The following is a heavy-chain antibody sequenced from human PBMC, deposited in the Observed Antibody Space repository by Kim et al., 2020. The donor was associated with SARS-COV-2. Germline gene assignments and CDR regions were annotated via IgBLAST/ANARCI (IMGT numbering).Heavy chain of an antibody. V-gene: IGHV3-23*01. CDR1: GFTFSSYA. Sequence: GGSLRLSCAASGFTFSSYAMSWVRQAPGKGLEWVSAISGSGGSTYYADSVKGRFTISRDNSKNTLYLQMNSLRAEDTAVYYCAKLGSGGHVDYYYYGMDVWGQGTTVTVSS. D-gene: IGHD3-10*01. CDR2: ISGSGGST. J-gene: IGHJ6*02. CDR3: AKLGSGGHVDYYYYGMDV.